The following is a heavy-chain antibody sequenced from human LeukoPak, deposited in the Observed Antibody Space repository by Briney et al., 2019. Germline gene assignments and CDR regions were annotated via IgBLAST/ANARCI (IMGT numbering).Heavy chain of an antibody. D-gene: IGHD3-10*01. V-gene: IGHV1-69*04. J-gene: IGHJ4*02. Sequence: GASVKVSCKASGGTFSSYAISWVRQAPGQGLEWMGRIIPILGIANYAQKFQGRVTITADKSTSTAYMELSSLRSEDTAVYCCARCDYYGSGSYCAYWGQGTLVTVSS. CDR1: GGTFSSYA. CDR2: IIPILGIA. CDR3: ARCDYYGSGSYCAY.